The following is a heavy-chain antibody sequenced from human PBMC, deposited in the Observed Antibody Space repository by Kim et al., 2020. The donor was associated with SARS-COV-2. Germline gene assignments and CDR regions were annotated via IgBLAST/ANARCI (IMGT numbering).Heavy chain of an antibody. V-gene: IGHV3-7*01. CDR2: IKQDGSEK. Sequence: GGSLRLSCAASGFTFSSYWMSWVRQAPGKGLEWVANIKQDGSEKYYVDSVKGRFTISRDNAKNSLYLQMNSLRAEDTAVYYCARLRRWVDTAMVYYYYYGMDVWGQGTTVTVSS. D-gene: IGHD5-18*01. CDR3: ARLRRWVDTAMVYYYYYGMDV. J-gene: IGHJ6*02. CDR1: GFTFSSYW.